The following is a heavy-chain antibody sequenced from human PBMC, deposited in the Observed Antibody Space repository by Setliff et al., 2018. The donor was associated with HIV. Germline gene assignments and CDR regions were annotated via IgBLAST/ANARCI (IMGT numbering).Heavy chain of an antibody. CDR3: VRGEVAVDY. D-gene: IGHD5-12*01. CDR2: INAGNGNI. V-gene: IGHV1-3*01. Sequence: ASVKVSCKASGYTFTNYAMHWVRQAPGQRLEWMGWINAGNGNIEYSQKFQGRVTISRDTSASTAYMELSSLRSEDTAVYYCVRGEVAVDYWGQGTLVTVSS. J-gene: IGHJ4*02. CDR1: GYTFTNYA.